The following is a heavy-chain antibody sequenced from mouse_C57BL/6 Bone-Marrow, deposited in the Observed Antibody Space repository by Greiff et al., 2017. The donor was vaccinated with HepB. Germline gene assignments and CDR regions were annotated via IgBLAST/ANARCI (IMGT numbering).Heavy chain of an antibody. Sequence: VQLQQSGAELVRPGTSVKLPCKASGYTFTSYRMHWVKQRPGQGLEWIGVIDPSDSYPNYNQKLKGKSTLTVDTYSSTAYMQLSSLTSEDSAVYDSARSRYYYGGSYVACAYWGGGIVVTVCA. CDR2: IDPSDSYP. V-gene: IGHV1-59*01. CDR1: GYTFTSYR. CDR3: ARSRYYYGGSYVACAY. J-gene: IGHJ3*01. D-gene: IGHD1-1*01.